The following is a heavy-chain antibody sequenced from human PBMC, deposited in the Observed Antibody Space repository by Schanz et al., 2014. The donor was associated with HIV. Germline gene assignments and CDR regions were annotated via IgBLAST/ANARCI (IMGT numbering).Heavy chain of an antibody. Sequence: QVHLVESGGRVVQPGRSLRLSCAASGFAFNSYGIHWVRQAPGKGLEWVAVISYDGINKYFADSVKGPFTISRDNSKNTVFLQVKSLRGEDTAVYYCAKDGNQYDTRYRGKGNYYHYYGMDVWGQGTTVIVS. J-gene: IGHJ6*02. CDR2: ISYDGINK. V-gene: IGHV3-30*18. CDR3: AKDGNQYDTRYRGKGNYYHYYGMDV. CDR1: GFAFNSYG. D-gene: IGHD1-1*01.